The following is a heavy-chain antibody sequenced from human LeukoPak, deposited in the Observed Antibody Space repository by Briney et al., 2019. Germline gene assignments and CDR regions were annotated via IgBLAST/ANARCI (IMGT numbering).Heavy chain of an antibody. CDR3: ARLQVYCGGDCYPRWFDP. D-gene: IGHD2-21*02. J-gene: IGHJ5*02. CDR2: IYYSGIT. V-gene: IGHV4-59*08. Sequence: SETLSLTCTVSGGSVSSYYWGSIRQPPGKELEWIAYIYYSGITNYNPSLKRRVTISLDTPKNQISLKLSSVTAADTAVYYCARLQVYCGGDCYPRWFDPWGQGTLVTVSS. CDR1: GGSVSSYY.